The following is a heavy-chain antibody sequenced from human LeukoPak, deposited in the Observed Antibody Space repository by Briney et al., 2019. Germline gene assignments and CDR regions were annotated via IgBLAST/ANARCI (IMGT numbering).Heavy chain of an antibody. D-gene: IGHD6-13*01. CDR3: ARVRTGIAAAGRDFAFDI. CDR2: INPNSGGT. V-gene: IGHV1-2*02. J-gene: IGHJ3*02. CDR1: GYTFTGHY. Sequence: ASVKVSCKASGYTFTGHYMHWVRQAPGQGLEWMGWINPNSGGTNYAQKFQGRVTMTRDTSISTAYVELSRLRSDDTAVYYCARVRTGIAAAGRDFAFDIWGQGTMVTVSS.